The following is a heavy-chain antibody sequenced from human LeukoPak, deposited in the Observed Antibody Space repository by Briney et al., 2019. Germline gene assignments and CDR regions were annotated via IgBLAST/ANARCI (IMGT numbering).Heavy chain of an antibody. CDR3: AKEGVIVVVPAANNPPYYFDY. V-gene: IGHV3-23*01. D-gene: IGHD2-2*01. Sequence: GESLRLSCAASGFTFSSYAMSWVRQAPGKGLEWVSAISGSGGSTYYADSVKGRFTISRDNSKDTLYLQMNSLRAEDTAVYYCAKEGVIVVVPAANNPPYYFDYWGQGTLVTVSS. J-gene: IGHJ4*02. CDR1: GFTFSSYA. CDR2: ISGSGGST.